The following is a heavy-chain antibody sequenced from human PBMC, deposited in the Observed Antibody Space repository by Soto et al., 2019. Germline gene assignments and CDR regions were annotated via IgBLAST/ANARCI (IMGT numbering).Heavy chain of an antibody. J-gene: IGHJ4*02. CDR2: IIPIFGTA. D-gene: IGHD3-22*01. CDR3: AIDGGYYDSSGYGIFYY. Sequence: QVQLVQSGAEVKKPGSSVKVSCKASGGTFSSYAISWVRQAPGQGLEWMGGIIPIFGTANYAQKFQGRVTITADESTSTAYMELSSLRSEDTAVYYCAIDGGYYDSSGYGIFYYWGQGTLVNVSS. V-gene: IGHV1-69*01. CDR1: GGTFSSYA.